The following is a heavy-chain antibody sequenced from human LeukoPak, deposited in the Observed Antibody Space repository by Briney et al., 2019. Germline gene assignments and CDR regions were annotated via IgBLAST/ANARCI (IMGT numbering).Heavy chain of an antibody. J-gene: IGHJ5*02. CDR2: IYYSGST. CDR1: GGSISSSYYY. V-gene: IGHV4-39*01. CDR3: ARGVVVVPAAIRVRGNNWFDP. Sequence: SETLSLTCTVSGGSISSSYYYWGWIRQPPGKGLEWIGSIYYSGSTYYNPSLKSRVTISVDTSKNQFSLKLSSVTAADAAVCYCARGVVVVPAAIRVRGNNWFDPWGQGTLVTVSS. D-gene: IGHD2-2*02.